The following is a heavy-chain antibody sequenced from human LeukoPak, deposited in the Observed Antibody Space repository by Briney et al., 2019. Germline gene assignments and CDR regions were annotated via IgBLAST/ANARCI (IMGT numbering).Heavy chain of an antibody. J-gene: IGHJ4*02. CDR3: ARDNKVLPAAFDL. CDR1: EFTFSYYD. Sequence: PGGSLRLSCAASEFTFSYYDMHWVRQAPGKGLEWVSLVSTGGGNKNYAGSVRGRFTISRDNSKNTLYLQMNGLRVEDTAVYYCARDNKVLPAAFDLWGQGTLVTVSS. D-gene: IGHD2-2*01. V-gene: IGHV3-30*04. CDR2: VSTGGGNK.